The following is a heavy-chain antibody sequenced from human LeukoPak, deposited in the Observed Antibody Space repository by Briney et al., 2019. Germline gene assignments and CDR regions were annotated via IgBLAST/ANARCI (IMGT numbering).Heavy chain of an antibody. D-gene: IGHD1-14*01. CDR3: TRDFDMGTTPGDDFDN. CDR1: GFTINNYD. J-gene: IGHJ4*02. CDR2: ISYDGSNY. V-gene: IGHV3-30*03. Sequence: GGSLRLSCAASGFTINNYDIHWVRQAPGKGPEWVALISYDGSNYYYADSVKGRFTISRDNAKNTVYLQMNSLRTEDTAVYYCTRDFDMGTTPGDDFDNWGQGTLVTVSS.